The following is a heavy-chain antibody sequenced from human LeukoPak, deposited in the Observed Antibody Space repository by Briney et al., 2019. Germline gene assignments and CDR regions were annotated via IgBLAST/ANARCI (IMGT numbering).Heavy chain of an antibody. V-gene: IGHV4-39*07. D-gene: IGHD2-15*01. J-gene: IGHJ6*03. CDR1: GGSISSSSYY. CDR3: ARTLGYCSGGSCYPYYYYYMDV. CDR2: IYYSGST. Sequence: SETLSLTCTVSGGSISSSSYYWGWIRQPPGKGLEWIGSIYYSGSTYYNPSLKSRATISVDTSKNQFSLKLSSVTAADTAVYYCARTLGYCSGGSCYPYYYYYMDVWGKGTTVTVSS.